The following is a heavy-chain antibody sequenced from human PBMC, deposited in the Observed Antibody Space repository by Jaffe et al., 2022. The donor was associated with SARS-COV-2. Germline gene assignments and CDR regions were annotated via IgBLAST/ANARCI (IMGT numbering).Heavy chain of an antibody. CDR2: ISYDGSNK. D-gene: IGHD3-16*01. V-gene: IGHV3-30-3*01. J-gene: IGHJ6*02. Sequence: QVQLVESGGGVVQPGRSLRLSCAASGFTFSSYAMHWVRQAPGKGLEWVAVISYDGSNKYYADSVKGRFTISRDNSKNTLYLQMNSLRAEDTAVYYCARGGSGMDVWGQGTTVTVSS. CDR3: ARGGSGMDV. CDR1: GFTFSSYA.